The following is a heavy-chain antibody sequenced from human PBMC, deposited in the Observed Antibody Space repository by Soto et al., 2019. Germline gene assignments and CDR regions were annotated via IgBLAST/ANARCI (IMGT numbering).Heavy chain of an antibody. CDR3: AGGGPFTLGY. CDR2: IYYSGST. CDR1: GGSISSGDYY. D-gene: IGHD2-15*01. Sequence: SETLSLTCTVSGGSISSGDYYWSWIRQPPGKGLEWIGYIYYSGSTYYNPSLKSRVTISVDTSKNQFSLKLSSVTAADTAVYYCAGGGPFTLGYWGQGTLATVSS. V-gene: IGHV4-30-4*01. J-gene: IGHJ4*02.